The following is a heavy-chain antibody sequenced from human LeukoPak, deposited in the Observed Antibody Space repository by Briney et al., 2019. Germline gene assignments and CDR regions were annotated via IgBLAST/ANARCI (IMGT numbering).Heavy chain of an antibody. CDR2: ISGSGGST. Sequence: PGGTLRLSCAASGFTFSTYAMSWVRQAPGKGLEWVSAISGSGGSTYYADSVKGRFTISRDNSKNTLYLQMNSLRAEDTAVYYCAKPRGGYYYYYMDVWAKGTTVTVSS. CDR3: AKPRGGYYYYYMDV. D-gene: IGHD3-16*01. J-gene: IGHJ6*03. CDR1: GFTFSTYA. V-gene: IGHV3-23*01.